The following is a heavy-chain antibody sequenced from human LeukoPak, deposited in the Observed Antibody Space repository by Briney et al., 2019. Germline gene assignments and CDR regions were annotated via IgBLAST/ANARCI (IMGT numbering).Heavy chain of an antibody. CDR2: ISDGSRDT. J-gene: IGHJ4*02. CDR3: AKGRGTAVTSAANY. D-gene: IGHD4-17*01. CDR1: GFTFSSFT. Sequence: GGSLRLSCATSGFTFSSFTMNWVRQAPGKGLKCVSTISDGSRDTHYADSVKDRFSISRDNSKTTVSLQMNSLRAEDTAVYYCAKGRGTAVTSAANYWGQGTLVTVSS. V-gene: IGHV3-23*01.